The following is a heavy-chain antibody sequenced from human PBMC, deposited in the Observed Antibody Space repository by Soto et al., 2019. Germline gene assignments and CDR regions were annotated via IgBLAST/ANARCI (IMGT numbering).Heavy chain of an antibody. Sequence: EVQLLESGGGLGQPGGSLRLSCAASGFTFSSYAMTWVRQAPGQGLEWVASISGSGGTTNYADSVKGRFTISRDNSKNTAYLQMNSLRAEDTAVYYCARDDGVSSTNVKAFDIWGQGTKVTVSS. J-gene: IGHJ3*02. CDR2: ISGSGGTT. CDR1: GFTFSSYA. CDR3: ARDDGVSSTNVKAFDI. V-gene: IGHV3-23*01. D-gene: IGHD2-2*01.